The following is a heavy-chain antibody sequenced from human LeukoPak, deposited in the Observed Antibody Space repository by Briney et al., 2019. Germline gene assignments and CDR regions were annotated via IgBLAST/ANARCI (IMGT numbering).Heavy chain of an antibody. CDR3: ARDDSSWPNWFDP. V-gene: IGHV1-69*13. Sequence: ASVKVSCKASGGTFSSYAISWVRQAPGQGLEWMGGIIPIFGTANYTQKFQGRVTITADESTSTAYMELSSLRSEDTAVYYCARDDSSWPNWFDPWGQGTLVTVSS. D-gene: IGHD6-13*01. CDR1: GGTFSSYA. CDR2: IIPIFGTA. J-gene: IGHJ5*02.